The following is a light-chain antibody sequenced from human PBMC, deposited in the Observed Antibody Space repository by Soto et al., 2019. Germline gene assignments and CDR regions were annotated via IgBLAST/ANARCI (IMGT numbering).Light chain of an antibody. Sequence: DVLLTEAPSRLAASIGDRDTITCRASQTIYNWLACYQQKPAKPPKLLIPKTSTLESGEPSRFSGNGSGTEFTLTISSLQADEGATYYCLQYKTTFGPGIKVDI. CDR2: KTS. J-gene: IGKJ3*01. CDR1: QTIYNW. V-gene: IGKV1-5*03. CDR3: LQYKTT.